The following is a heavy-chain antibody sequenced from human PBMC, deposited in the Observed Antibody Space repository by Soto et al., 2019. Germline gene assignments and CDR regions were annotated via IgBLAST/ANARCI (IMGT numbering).Heavy chain of an antibody. CDR2: IKRIIDGGTA. CDR1: GFSFTNAW. CDR3: STGSIFGVTTHAEDY. V-gene: IGHV3-15*01. Sequence: GGSLRLSCAASGFSFTNAWMSWVRQAPGKGLEWVGLIKRIIDGGTADYAAPVKGRFTISRDDSKNTLYLQLNSLKTEDTAVYYCSTGSIFGVTTHAEDYWGQGTLVTVSS. D-gene: IGHD3-3*01. J-gene: IGHJ4*02.